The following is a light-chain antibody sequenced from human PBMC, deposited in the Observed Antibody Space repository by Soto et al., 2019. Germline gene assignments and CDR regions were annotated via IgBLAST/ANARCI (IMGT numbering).Light chain of an antibody. CDR3: QQSYSTPIT. CDR2: AAS. Sequence: DIQMTQSPSSLSASVGDRVTITCPASQSISSYLNWYQQKPGKAPKLLIYAASSLQSGVPSRFSGSGSGTDFTHTISSLQPEDFATFYCQQSYSTPITFGQGTRLDIK. V-gene: IGKV1-39*01. CDR1: QSISSY. J-gene: IGKJ5*01.